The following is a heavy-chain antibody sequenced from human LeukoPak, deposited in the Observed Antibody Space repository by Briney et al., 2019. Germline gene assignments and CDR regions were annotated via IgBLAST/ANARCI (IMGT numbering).Heavy chain of an antibody. CDR3: ARDVQYSYRVGHAFDI. CDR1: GFTFSSYE. CDR2: ISSSGSTI. V-gene: IGHV3-48*03. Sequence: GGSLRLSCVASGFTFSSYEMNWVRQAPGKGLEWVSYISSSGSTIYYADSVKGRFTISRDNSKNTLYLQMNSLRAEDTAVYYCARDVQYSYRVGHAFDIWGQGTMVTVSS. J-gene: IGHJ3*02. D-gene: IGHD5-18*01.